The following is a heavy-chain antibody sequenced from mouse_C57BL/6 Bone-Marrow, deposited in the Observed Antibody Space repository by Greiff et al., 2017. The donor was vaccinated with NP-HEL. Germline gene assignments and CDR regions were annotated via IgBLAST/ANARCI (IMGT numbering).Heavy chain of an antibody. Sequence: VHVKQSGAELVKPGASVKLSCTASGFNIKDYYMHWVKQRTEQGLEWIGRIDPEDGETKYAPKFQGKATITADTSSNTAYLQLSSLTSEDTAVYYCARTYDYDRTWFAYWGQGTLVTVSA. D-gene: IGHD2-4*01. CDR1: GFNIKDYY. CDR2: IDPEDGET. V-gene: IGHV14-2*01. CDR3: ARTYDYDRTWFAY. J-gene: IGHJ3*01.